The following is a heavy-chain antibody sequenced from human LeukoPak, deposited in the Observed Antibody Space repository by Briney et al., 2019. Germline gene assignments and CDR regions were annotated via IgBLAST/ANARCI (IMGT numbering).Heavy chain of an antibody. V-gene: IGHV3-53*05. CDR2: IYSDGRT. D-gene: IGHD3-16*02. J-gene: IGHJ4*02. CDR1: GFTVSNKY. CDR3: AKQNYVWGSYRDYFDY. Sequence: PGGSLRLSCAASGFTVSNKYMTWVRQAPGKGLEWVSLIYSDGRTYYADSVKGRCTISRDNSKNTLYLQMNSLRAEDTAVYYCAKQNYVWGSYRDYFDYWGQGTLVTVSS.